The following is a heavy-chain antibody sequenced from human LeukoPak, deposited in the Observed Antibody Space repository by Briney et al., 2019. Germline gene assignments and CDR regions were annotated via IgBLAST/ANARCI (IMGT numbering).Heavy chain of an antibody. CDR2: IRYDGGIK. CDR3: TKLAAASPDY. J-gene: IGHJ4*02. Sequence: GGSLRLSCAVSGFTFSIYDMHWVRQAPGKGLEWVAFIRYDGGIKYYADSVKGRFTISKDNSENTVSLQMSSLRPEDTAVYYCTKLAAASPDYWGQGTLVTVSS. D-gene: IGHD6-13*01. CDR1: GFTFSIYD. V-gene: IGHV3-30*02.